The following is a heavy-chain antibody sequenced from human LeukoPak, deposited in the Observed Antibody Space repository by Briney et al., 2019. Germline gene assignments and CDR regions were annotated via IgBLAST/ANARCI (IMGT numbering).Heavy chain of an antibody. CDR2: TYYRSEWYS. D-gene: IGHD2-21*02. V-gene: IGHV6-1*01. Sequence: SQTLSLTCAISGDSVSSNSAAWNWIRQSPSRGLEWLGRTYYRSEWYSDSAVSVGSRITINPDTSKNQFSLQLNSVTPEDTAVYYCARDSAPGGDCYFDYWGQGTLVTVSS. J-gene: IGHJ4*02. CDR3: ARDSAPGGDCYFDY. CDR1: GDSVSSNSAA.